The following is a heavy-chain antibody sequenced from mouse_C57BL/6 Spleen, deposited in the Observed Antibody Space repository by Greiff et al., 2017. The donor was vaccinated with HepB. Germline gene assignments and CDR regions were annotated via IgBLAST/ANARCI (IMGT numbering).Heavy chain of an antibody. CDR3: ARERTGPFDY. V-gene: IGHV1-82*01. CDR1: GYAFSSSW. J-gene: IGHJ2*01. CDR2: IYPGDGDT. Sequence: QVQLQQSGPELVKPGASVKISCKASGYAFSSSWMNWVKQRPGKGLEWIGRIYPGDGDTNYNGKFKGKATLTADKSSSTAYMQLSSLTSEDSAVYFCARERTGPFDYWGQGTTLTVSS.